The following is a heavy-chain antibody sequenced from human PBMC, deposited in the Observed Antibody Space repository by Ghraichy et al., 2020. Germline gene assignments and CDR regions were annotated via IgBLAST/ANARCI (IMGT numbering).Heavy chain of an antibody. CDR1: GFTLSTYS. CDR3: ARDQSGPGGPGAAGSHIPNHVYCYGMDV. J-gene: IGHJ6*02. D-gene: IGHD6-13*01. V-gene: IGHV3-21*01. CDR2: ISSRSAYI. Sequence: GGSLRLSCAASGFTLSTYSMNWVRQAPGKGLEWVSSISSRSAYIYYADSVKGRFTLSRDNAKNSLYLQMNSLRAEDTAVYYCARDQSGPGGPGAAGSHIPNHVYCYGMDVWGQGTTVTVAS.